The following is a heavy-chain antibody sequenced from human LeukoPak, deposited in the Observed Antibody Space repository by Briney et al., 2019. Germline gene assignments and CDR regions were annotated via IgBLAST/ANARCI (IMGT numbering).Heavy chain of an antibody. Sequence: SETLSLTCAVYGGSFSYYYWSWIRQPPGKGLEWIGEINHSGITNYNPSLKSRVTISADTSKDQFSLKLTSVTAADTAVYYCANPARDFADSGAITWWGQGTLVTVSS. V-gene: IGHV4-34*01. J-gene: IGHJ4*02. CDR2: INHSGIT. CDR1: GGSFSYYY. D-gene: IGHD4-17*01. CDR3: ANPARDFADSGAITW.